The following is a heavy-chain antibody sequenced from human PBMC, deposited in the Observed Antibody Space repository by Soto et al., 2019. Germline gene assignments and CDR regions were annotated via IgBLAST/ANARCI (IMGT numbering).Heavy chain of an antibody. CDR2: IISILGIA. D-gene: IGHD3-16*02. CDR3: ARGSYRQDYFDY. J-gene: IGHJ4*02. V-gene: IGHV1-69*02. CDR1: GGTFSSYT. Sequence: QVQLVQSGAEVKKPGSSVKVSCKASGGTFSSYTISWVRQAPGQGLEWMGRIISILGIANYAQKFQGRVTITADKSTSTAYMELSSLRSEDTAVYYCARGSYRQDYFDYWGQGTLVTVSS.